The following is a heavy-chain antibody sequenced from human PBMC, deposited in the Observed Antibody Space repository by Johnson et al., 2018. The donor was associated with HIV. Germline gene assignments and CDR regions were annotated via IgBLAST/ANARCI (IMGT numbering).Heavy chain of an antibody. CDR3: ARGWLGLDAFDS. CDR1: GFTFDDYG. D-gene: IGHD6-19*01. J-gene: IGHJ3*02. V-gene: IGHV3-20*04. Sequence: EVQLVESGGGVVRPGGSLRLSCVASGFTFDDYGMTWVRQAPGKGLEWVSGINWNGGSTAYADSVKGRFTISRDNAKNSLYLQMNSLGVEDTALYYCARGWLGLDAFDSWGQGTMVTVSS. CDR2: INWNGGST.